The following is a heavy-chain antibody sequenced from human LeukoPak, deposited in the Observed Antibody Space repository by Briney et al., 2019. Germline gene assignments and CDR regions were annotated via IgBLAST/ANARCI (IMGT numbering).Heavy chain of an antibody. CDR3: ARDAPADYDTSGYYSLGWFDP. CDR2: ISSSGSTI. J-gene: IGHJ5*02. V-gene: IGHV3-48*03. Sequence: GGSLRLSCAASGFTFSSYEMNWVRQAPGKGLEWVSYISSSGSTIYYADSVKGRFTISRDNAKNSLYLQMNSLRAEDTAVYYCARDAPADYDTSGYYSLGWFDPWGQGTLVTVSS. CDR1: GFTFSSYE. D-gene: IGHD3-22*01.